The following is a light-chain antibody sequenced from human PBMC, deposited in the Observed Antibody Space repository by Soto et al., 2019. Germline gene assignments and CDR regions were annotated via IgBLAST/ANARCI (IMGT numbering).Light chain of an antibody. CDR3: QQRNNWPLT. Sequence: DIVLTQSPATLSLSPGERATLSCRASQSVTSHLAWYQQKPGQAPRLLIYDTSKRATGIPARFSGSGSGTDFSLTISSLEPEDSAVYYCQQRNNWPLTFGPGTKLDIK. J-gene: IGKJ3*01. CDR1: QSVTSH. V-gene: IGKV3-11*01. CDR2: DTS.